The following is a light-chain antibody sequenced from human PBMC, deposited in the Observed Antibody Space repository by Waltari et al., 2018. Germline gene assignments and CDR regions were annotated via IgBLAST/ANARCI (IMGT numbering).Light chain of an antibody. Sequence: QSALTQPASVSGSPGQSITISCTGTSSDVGHYNLVSWYQQCPGKAPKVMIYDDNRRPSGVSDRFSGSKSGNTASLTISGVQAEDEADYYCCSYAGSYTWVFGGGTKLTVL. CDR1: SSDVGHYNL. CDR3: CSYAGSYTWV. V-gene: IGLV2-23*01. J-gene: IGLJ3*02. CDR2: DDN.